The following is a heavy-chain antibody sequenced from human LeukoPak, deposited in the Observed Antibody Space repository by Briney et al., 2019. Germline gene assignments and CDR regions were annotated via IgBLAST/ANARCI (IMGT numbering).Heavy chain of an antibody. J-gene: IGHJ4*02. CDR1: GFTVSSYA. Sequence: GGSLRLSCVASGFTVSSYAMSWVRLAPGKGLEWVTVVRGRDDSTFYADSVRGRFTISRDNSRNTLYLQMDSLRAEDTAVYYCAKDGYCTTVTCYGWLDYWGLGTLVTVSS. V-gene: IGHV3-23*01. CDR3: AKDGYCTTVTCYGWLDY. D-gene: IGHD2-2*03. CDR2: VRGRDDST.